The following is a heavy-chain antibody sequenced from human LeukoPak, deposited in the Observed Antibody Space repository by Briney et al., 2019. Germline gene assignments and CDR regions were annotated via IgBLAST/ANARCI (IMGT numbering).Heavy chain of an antibody. Sequence: TGGSLRLSCAASGFTFSNYISWVRQVPGKGLEWVSVIYSGGTTYYADSVKGRFTISRDNSKNTLYLQMNSLRAEDTAVYYCASQSTPVLPFDIWGQGTMVTVSS. CDR3: ASQSTPVLPFDI. CDR2: IYSGGTT. V-gene: IGHV3-66*04. CDR1: GFTFSNY. J-gene: IGHJ3*02.